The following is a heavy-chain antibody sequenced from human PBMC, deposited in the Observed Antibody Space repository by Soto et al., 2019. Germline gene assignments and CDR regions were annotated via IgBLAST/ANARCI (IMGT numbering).Heavy chain of an antibody. CDR3: AKDGSWVGGGGES. V-gene: IGHV1-69*18. Sequence: QVQLVQSGAEVKKPGSSVKVSCSASGVTFSSYAFTWVRQAPGQGLEWMGNIIPVFRTSTYAQGFQGRQTISADDSTNPVYMELSSLRSEDTADYFCAKDGSWVGGGGESWGQGTLVIVSS. D-gene: IGHD3-16*01. CDR2: IIPVFRTS. J-gene: IGHJ4*02. CDR1: GVTFSSYA.